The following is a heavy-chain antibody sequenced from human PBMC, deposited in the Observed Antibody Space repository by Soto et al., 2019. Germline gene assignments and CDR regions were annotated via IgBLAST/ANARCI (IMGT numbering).Heavy chain of an antibody. CDR1: GGSISRGGYY. Sequence: SETLSLTCTVSGGSISRGGYYWSWIRQHPGKGLEWIGYIYYRGSTYYNPSLKSRVTLSVDTSKNQFSLKLSSVTAADPAVHYRARGVSCSGGSCYSGDAFDIWGQRTMVNVSS. J-gene: IGHJ3*02. CDR3: ARGVSCSGGSCYSGDAFDI. V-gene: IGHV4-31*03. CDR2: IYYRGST. D-gene: IGHD2-15*01.